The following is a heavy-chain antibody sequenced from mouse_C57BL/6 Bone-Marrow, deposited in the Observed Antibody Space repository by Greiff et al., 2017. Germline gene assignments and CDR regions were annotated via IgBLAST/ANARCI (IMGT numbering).Heavy chain of an antibody. Sequence: DVKLVESGGGLVKPGGSLKLSCAASGFTFSSYAMSWVRQTPEKRLEWVATISDGGSYTYYPDNVKGRFTISRDNAKNNLYLQMSHLKSEDTAMYDCARVAYGFYAMDYWGQGTSVTGSS. D-gene: IGHD2-2*01. V-gene: IGHV5-4*03. J-gene: IGHJ4*01. CDR3: ARVAYGFYAMDY. CDR1: GFTFSSYA. CDR2: ISDGGSYT.